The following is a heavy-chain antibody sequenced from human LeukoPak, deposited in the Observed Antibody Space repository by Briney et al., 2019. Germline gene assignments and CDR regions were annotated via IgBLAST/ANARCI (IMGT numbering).Heavy chain of an antibody. CDR3: ARNLLPIVVVPAAMDY. J-gene: IGHJ4*02. CDR2: ISSNGGST. V-gene: IGHV3-64*01. Sequence: GGSLRLSCAASGFTFSSYAMYWVRQAPGKELEYVSAISSNGGSTYYANSVKGRFTISRDNSKNTLYLQMGSLRAEDMAVYYCARNLLPIVVVPAAMDYWGQGTLVTVSS. D-gene: IGHD2-2*01. CDR1: GFTFSSYA.